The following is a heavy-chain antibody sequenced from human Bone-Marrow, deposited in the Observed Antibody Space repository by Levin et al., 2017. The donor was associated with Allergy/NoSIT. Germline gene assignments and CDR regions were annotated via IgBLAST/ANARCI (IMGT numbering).Heavy chain of an antibody. Sequence: LRLSCTVSGGSISSGVYFWSWIRQLPGKGLEWIGYVSHSGITFYNQSLKSRVTISGDTSKSLFSLNLSSVTAADTAVYYCARGITVFGVVLAVNDAFDIWGQGTMVTVSS. V-gene: IGHV4-31*03. D-gene: IGHD3-3*01. J-gene: IGHJ3*02. CDR2: VSHSGIT. CDR1: GGSISSGVYF. CDR3: ARGITVFGVVLAVNDAFDI.